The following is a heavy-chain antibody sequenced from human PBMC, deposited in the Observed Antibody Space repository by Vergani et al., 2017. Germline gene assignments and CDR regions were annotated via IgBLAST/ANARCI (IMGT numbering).Heavy chain of an antibody. J-gene: IGHJ4*02. D-gene: IGHD6-19*01. V-gene: IGHV1-46*01. CDR3: AREQRLILDY. CDR1: GYTFTGYY. CDR2: INPSGGST. Sequence: QVQLVQSGAEVKKPGSSVKVSCKASGYTFTGYYMHWVRQAPGQGLEWMGIINPSGGSTSYAQKFQGRVTMTRDTSTSTVYMELSSLRSEDTAVYYCAREQRLILDYWGQGTLVTVSS.